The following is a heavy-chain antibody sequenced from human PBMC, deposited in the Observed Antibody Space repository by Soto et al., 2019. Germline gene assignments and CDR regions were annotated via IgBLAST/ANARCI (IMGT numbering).Heavy chain of an antibody. V-gene: IGHV4-31*03. CDR2: IYYSGST. CDR1: GGSISSGGYY. D-gene: IGHD6-13*01. J-gene: IGHJ6*02. CDR3: ARESIAAAGDYYYYGMDV. Sequence: PSETLSLTCTVSGGSISSGGYYWSWIRQHPGKGLEWIGYIYYSGSTYYNPSLKSRVTISVDTSKNQFSLKLSSVTAADTAVYYCARESIAAAGDYYYYGMDVWGQGTTVTVSS.